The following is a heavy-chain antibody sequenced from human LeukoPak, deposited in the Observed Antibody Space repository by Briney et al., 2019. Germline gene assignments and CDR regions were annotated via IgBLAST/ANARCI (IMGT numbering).Heavy chain of an antibody. CDR3: ARGPAQKSYKLLWFGELPWYFDY. V-gene: IGHV3-30*04. Sequence: GGSLRLSCAASGFTFSSYAMHWVCQAPGKGLEWVAVISYDGSNKYYADSVKGRFTISRDNSKNTLYLQMNSLRAEDTAVYYCARGPAQKSYKLLWFGELPWYFDYWGQGTLVTVSS. D-gene: IGHD3-10*01. CDR1: GFTFSSYA. CDR2: ISYDGSNK. J-gene: IGHJ4*02.